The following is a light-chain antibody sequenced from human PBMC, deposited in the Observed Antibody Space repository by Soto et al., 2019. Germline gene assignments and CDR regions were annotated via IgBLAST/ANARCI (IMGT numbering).Light chain of an antibody. J-gene: IGKJ1*01. Sequence: NLYFARGERAPLSLLASHIVTSRYLAWYQQKPGQAPKLLIFGASIRDTGVPDRFSGSGSGTDFTLTISRLEPEDFAVYYWLQYGSSSTFGQGTKVDI. CDR2: GAS. V-gene: IGKV3-20*01. CDR1: HIVTSRY. CDR3: LQYGSSST.